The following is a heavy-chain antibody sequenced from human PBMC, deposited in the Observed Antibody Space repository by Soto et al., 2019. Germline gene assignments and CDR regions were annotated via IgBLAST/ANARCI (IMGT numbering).Heavy chain of an antibody. CDR3: ARVQENYESSCYYFYY. J-gene: IGHJ4*02. D-gene: IGHD3-22*01. CDR2: IIPIFGTA. V-gene: IGHV1-69*01. CDR1: GGTFSSYA. Sequence: QVQLVQSGAEVKKPGSSVKVSCKASGGTFSSYAISWVRQAPGQGREWMGGIIPIFGTANYAQKFQGRVTITADESTRTAYMELSSLRSEDTAVYYCARVQENYESSCYYFYYWGQGNLVTVCS.